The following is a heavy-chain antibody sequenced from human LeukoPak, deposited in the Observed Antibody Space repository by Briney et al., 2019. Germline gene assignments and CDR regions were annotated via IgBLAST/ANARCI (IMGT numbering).Heavy chain of an antibody. Sequence: PGGSLRLSCAASGLTLSNNYMSWVRQAPGKGLEWVSVIYTDGGTFYTDSVKGRFTISRDSSKNTLYLQMNSPRADDTAVYYCARDSNGPALWGQGTPVTVSS. CDR3: ARDSNGPAL. D-gene: IGHD2-8*01. CDR1: GLTLSNNY. CDR2: IYTDGGT. V-gene: IGHV3-53*01. J-gene: IGHJ4*02.